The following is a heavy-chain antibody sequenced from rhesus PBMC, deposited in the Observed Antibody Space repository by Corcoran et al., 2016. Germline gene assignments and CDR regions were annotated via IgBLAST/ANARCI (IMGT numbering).Heavy chain of an antibody. CDR1: GFTFSSYG. V-gene: IGHV3S5*01. CDR3: ANNRGYFDY. Sequence: EVQLVETGGGLVQPGGSLKLSCAASGFTFSSYGMSWVRQAPGKGLGWVSAINSGGDSTYYADSVKGRFTISRDNSKNTLSLQMNSLRAEDTAVYYCANNRGYFDYWGQGVLVTVSS. CDR2: INSGGDST. J-gene: IGHJ4*01.